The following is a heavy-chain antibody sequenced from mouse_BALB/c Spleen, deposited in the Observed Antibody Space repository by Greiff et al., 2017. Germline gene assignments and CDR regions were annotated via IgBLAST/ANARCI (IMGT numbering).Heavy chain of an antibody. D-gene: IGHD1-3*01. J-gene: IGHJ4*01. Sequence: DVQLVESGGGLVQPGGSRKLSCAASGFTFSSFGMHWVRQAPEKGLEWVAYISSGSSTIYYADTVKGRFTISRDNPKNTLFLQMTSLRSEDTAMYYCAREKWNYYAMDYWGQGTSVTVSS. CDR1: GFTFSSFG. V-gene: IGHV5-17*02. CDR2: ISSGSSTI. CDR3: AREKWNYYAMDY.